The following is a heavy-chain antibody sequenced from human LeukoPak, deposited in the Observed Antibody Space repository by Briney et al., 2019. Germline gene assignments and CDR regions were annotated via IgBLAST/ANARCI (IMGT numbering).Heavy chain of an antibody. V-gene: IGHV3-30-3*01. Sequence: PGGSPGLSCAASGFTFSSYAMHWVRQAPGKGLEWVAVISYDGSNKYYADSVKGRFTISRDNSKNTLYLQMNSLRAEDTAVYYCAKPYSTSIPTALNWGQGTLVTVSS. D-gene: IGHD2-2*01. CDR2: ISYDGSNK. CDR1: GFTFSSYA. J-gene: IGHJ4*02. CDR3: AKPYSTSIPTALN.